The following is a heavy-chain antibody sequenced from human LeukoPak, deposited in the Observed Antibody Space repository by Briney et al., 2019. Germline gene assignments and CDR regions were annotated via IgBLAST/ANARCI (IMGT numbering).Heavy chain of an antibody. D-gene: IGHD3-16*02. V-gene: IGHV3-30*19. CDR2: IWYDGSNK. Sequence: GGSLRLSCAASGFTFSSYGMHWVRQAPGKGLEWVAVIWYDGSNKYYADSVKGRFTISRDNSKNTLYLQMNSLRAEDTAVYYCARGLSIMITFGGVIASPFDYWGQGTLVTVSS. CDR3: ARGLSIMITFGGVIASPFDY. CDR1: GFTFSSYG. J-gene: IGHJ4*02.